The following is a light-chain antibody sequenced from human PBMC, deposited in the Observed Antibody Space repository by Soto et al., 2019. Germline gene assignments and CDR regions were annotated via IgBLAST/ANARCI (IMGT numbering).Light chain of an antibody. CDR1: QSVSSY. Sequence: EIVFTQSPATLSLSPGERATLSCSASQSVSSYLAWYQQKPGHAPRLLIYAASTRATGIPARFSGSGSGTDFTLTISSLEPDDFAVYYCQQRADWPITVGQGTRLEIK. CDR3: QQRADWPIT. CDR2: AAS. J-gene: IGKJ5*01. V-gene: IGKV3-11*01.